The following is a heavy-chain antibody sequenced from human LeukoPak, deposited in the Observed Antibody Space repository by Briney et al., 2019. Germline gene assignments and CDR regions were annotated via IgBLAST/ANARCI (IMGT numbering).Heavy chain of an antibody. D-gene: IGHD3-22*01. CDR2: IIPIFGTA. Sequence: SVKVSCKASGGTFSSYAISWVRQAPGQGLEWMGGIIPIFGTANYAQKFQGRVTITADESTSTAYMELSSLRSEDTAVYYCASRGAYDSSGYSIPRFDYWGQGTLVTVSS. V-gene: IGHV1-69*13. J-gene: IGHJ4*02. CDR3: ASRGAYDSSGYSIPRFDY. CDR1: GGTFSSYA.